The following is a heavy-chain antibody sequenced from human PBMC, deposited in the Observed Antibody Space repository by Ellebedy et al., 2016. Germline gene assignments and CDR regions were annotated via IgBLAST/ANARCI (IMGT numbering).Heavy chain of an antibody. CDR1: GSAFSRNW. CDR2: ITRDGSET. J-gene: IGHJ2*01. V-gene: IGHV3-7*01. Sequence: GGSLRLSXTASGSAFSRNWLSCARQVPGKVMEWLANITRDGSETEYMDSVKGRFIISRDNAKNSLYLEMNSLTAEGTALYYCARDRGNNWYYSVVYCYFDLWGPGSLVTVSS. D-gene: IGHD1-1*01. CDR3: ARDRGNNWYYSVVYCYFDL.